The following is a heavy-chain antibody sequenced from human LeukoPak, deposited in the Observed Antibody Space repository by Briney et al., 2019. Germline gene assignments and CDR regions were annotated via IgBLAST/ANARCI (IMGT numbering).Heavy chain of an antibody. CDR2: IRYDGSQK. Sequence: GGSLRLSCVASGFTFSSYGMHWVRQAPGKGLEWVSFIRYDGSQKYYAEIVKGRFTISRDNSKKTLYLQMNSLRTEDSAVYYCANLQLPATDAFDIWGQGTMVTVSS. J-gene: IGHJ3*02. V-gene: IGHV3-30*02. CDR3: ANLQLPATDAFDI. CDR1: GFTFSSYG. D-gene: IGHD1-1*01.